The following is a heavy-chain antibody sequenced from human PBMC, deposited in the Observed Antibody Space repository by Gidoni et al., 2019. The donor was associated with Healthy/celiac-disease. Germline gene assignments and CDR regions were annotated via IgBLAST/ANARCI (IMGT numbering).Heavy chain of an antibody. Sequence: EVQLLESGGGLVQPGGSLRLSCAASGFPFSSYAMSWVRQAPGKGLEWVSAISGSGGSTYYADSVKGRFTISRDNSKNTLYLKMNSLRAEDTAVYYCAKDEDSSGWYPLYWGQGTLVTVSS. CDR2: ISGSGGST. J-gene: IGHJ4*02. D-gene: IGHD6-19*01. V-gene: IGHV3-23*01. CDR3: AKDEDSSGWYPLY. CDR1: GFPFSSYA.